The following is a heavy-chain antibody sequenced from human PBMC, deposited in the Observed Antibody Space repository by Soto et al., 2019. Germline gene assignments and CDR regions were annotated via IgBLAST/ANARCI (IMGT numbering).Heavy chain of an antibody. D-gene: IGHD2-15*01. CDR3: ARAAPRYGGGGSCYPGRDY. Sequence: SETLSLTCAVYGGSFSGYYWSWIRQPPGKGLEWIGEINHSGSTNYNPSLKSRVTISVDTSKNQFSLKLSSVTAADTAVYYCARAAPRYGGGGSCYPGRDYWGQGTLVTVSS. CDR2: INHSGST. V-gene: IGHV4-34*01. CDR1: GGSFSGYY. J-gene: IGHJ4*02.